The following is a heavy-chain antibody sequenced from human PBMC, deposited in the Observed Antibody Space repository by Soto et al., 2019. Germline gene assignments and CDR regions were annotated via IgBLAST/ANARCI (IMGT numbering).Heavy chain of an antibody. CDR3: ACPRKDYGDRAYDY. Sequence: GESLKISCQGSGYTFTTYWITWVRQMPGRGLEWMGRIDPSDSYTNYSPSFQGHVTISADKSTNTAYLEWRSLKASDSAIYYFACPRKDYGDRAYDYWGQGTLVTVSS. D-gene: IGHD2-21*02. V-gene: IGHV5-10-1*01. CDR2: IDPSDSYT. J-gene: IGHJ4*02. CDR1: GYTFTTYW.